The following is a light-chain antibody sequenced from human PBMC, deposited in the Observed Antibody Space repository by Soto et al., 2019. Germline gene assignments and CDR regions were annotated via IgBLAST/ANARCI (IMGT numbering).Light chain of an antibody. V-gene: IGLV2-14*01. CDR3: SSYTSRRTLYV. J-gene: IGLJ1*01. CDR1: SSDVGGYNY. Sequence: QTPLTQPATVSSSPGQSITISCTGTSSDVGGYNYVSWYQQHPGKAPKLMIYEVSNRPSGVSNRFSGSKSGNTDSLTISGLQAEDEADYYCSSYTSRRTLYVLGTGT. CDR2: EVS.